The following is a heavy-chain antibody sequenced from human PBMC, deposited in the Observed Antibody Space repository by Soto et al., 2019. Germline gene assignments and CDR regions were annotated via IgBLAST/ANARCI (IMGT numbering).Heavy chain of an antibody. J-gene: IGHJ4*02. Sequence: PSETLSLTCTVSGGSISSSSYYWGWIRQPPGKGLEWIGSIYYSGSTYYNPSPKSRVTISVDTSKNQFSLKLSSVTAADTAVYYCARQSTWTIDYWGQGTLVTVSS. D-gene: IGHD2-2*01. CDR2: IYYSGST. V-gene: IGHV4-39*01. CDR1: GGSISSSSYY. CDR3: ARQSTWTIDY.